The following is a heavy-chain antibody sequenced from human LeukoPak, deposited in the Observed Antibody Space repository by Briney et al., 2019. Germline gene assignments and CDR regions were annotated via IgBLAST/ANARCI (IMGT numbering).Heavy chain of an antibody. V-gene: IGHV3-66*01. Sequence: GGSLRLSCTASGFTVSSNYMIWVRQAPGKGLEWVSVIYDDGNTYYADSVKGRFTISRDNSKNTLYLQMNSLRAEDTAVYYCVRGSLASGVVVYYYYYLDVWGKGTTVTVSS. CDR1: GFTVSSNY. CDR3: VRGSLASGVVVYYYYYLDV. CDR2: IYDDGNT. J-gene: IGHJ6*03. D-gene: IGHD3-3*01.